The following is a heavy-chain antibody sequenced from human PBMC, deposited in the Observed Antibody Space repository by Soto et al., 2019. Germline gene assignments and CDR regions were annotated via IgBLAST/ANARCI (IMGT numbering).Heavy chain of an antibody. Sequence: EVQLLESGGGLVQPGGSLRLSCAASGFTFSSYAMSWVRQAPGKGLEWVSAISGSGGSTYYADSVKGRFTISRDNSKNTLYLQMNSLRAEDTAVYYCAKCLEGWGGYYGSGGFPGGMDVWGQGTTVTVSS. CDR3: AKCLEGWGGYYGSGGFPGGMDV. V-gene: IGHV3-23*01. D-gene: IGHD3-10*01. J-gene: IGHJ6*02. CDR1: GFTFSSYA. CDR2: ISGSGGST.